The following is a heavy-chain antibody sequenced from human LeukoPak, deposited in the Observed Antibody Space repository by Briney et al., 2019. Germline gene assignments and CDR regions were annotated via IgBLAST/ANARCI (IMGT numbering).Heavy chain of an antibody. Sequence: PSETLSLTCTVSGYSISSGYYWGWIRQPPGKGLEWIGSIYYSGSTYYNPSLKSRVTISVDTSKNQFSLKLSSVTAADTAVYYCARHVYDYVWGSYRLYYFDYWGQGTLVTVSS. CDR2: IYYSGST. V-gene: IGHV4-38-2*02. D-gene: IGHD3-16*02. J-gene: IGHJ4*02. CDR1: GYSISSGYY. CDR3: ARHVYDYVWGSYRLYYFDY.